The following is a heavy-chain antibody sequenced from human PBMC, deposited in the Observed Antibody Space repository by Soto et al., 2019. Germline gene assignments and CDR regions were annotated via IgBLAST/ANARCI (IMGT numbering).Heavy chain of an antibody. J-gene: IGHJ4*02. V-gene: IGHV1-69*01. CDR2: IVPIYRTA. CDR3: VRDSGAKLSSS. CDR1: GGTFSSYR. D-gene: IGHD6-13*01. Sequence: QVQLVQSGAEVKKPGSSVKVSCKASGGTFSSYRINWVRQAPGQGLEWVGGIVPIYRTADYAQKFQGRVTITADESAGTSYMELRSLKSQDMAVYYCVRDSGAKLSSSWGQGTLVTVSS.